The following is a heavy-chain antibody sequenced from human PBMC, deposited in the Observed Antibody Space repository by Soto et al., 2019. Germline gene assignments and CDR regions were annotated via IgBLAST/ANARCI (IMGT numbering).Heavy chain of an antibody. J-gene: IGHJ4*02. D-gene: IGHD2-8*01. CDR2: MNPNSGNT. V-gene: IGHV1-8*01. Sequence: QVQLVQSGAEVKKPGASVKVSCKASGYTFTSYDINWVRQAPGQGLEWMGWMNPNSGNTGYAQKFQGRVTMTRNTSISTAYMELSSLRSEDTAVYYCARGRRYCTNGVCSEYFDYWGQGTLVTVSS. CDR1: GYTFTSYD. CDR3: ARGRRYCTNGVCSEYFDY.